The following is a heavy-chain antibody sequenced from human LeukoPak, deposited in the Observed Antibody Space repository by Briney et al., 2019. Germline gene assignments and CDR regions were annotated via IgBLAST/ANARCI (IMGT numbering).Heavy chain of an antibody. CDR1: GYTFSDWP. Sequence: GASVKVSCKASGYTFSDWPINWVRQAPGQGLEWMGWIDTNTGNPTYAQGFTGRFVFSLDTSVSTTYLQISSLKAEDTAVYYCARDTGYNYALYWGQGTLVTVSS. V-gene: IGHV7-4-1*02. CDR2: IDTNTGNP. D-gene: IGHD1-20*01. J-gene: IGHJ4*02. CDR3: ARDTGYNYALY.